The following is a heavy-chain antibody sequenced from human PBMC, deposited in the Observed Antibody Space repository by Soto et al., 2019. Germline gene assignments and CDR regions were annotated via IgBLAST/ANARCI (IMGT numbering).Heavy chain of an antibody. Sequence: GASVKISCKASGGTSSSYAITWMRQAPGQGLEWMGGIIPILDTTDYAQKFQGRVTFTADESTSTVYMELSSLTSEDTAVYYCAREGITANSRFDFWGQGPGVTVSS. V-gene: IGHV1-69*01. CDR3: AREGITANSRFDF. CDR1: GGTSSSYA. D-gene: IGHD6-13*01. CDR2: IIPILDTT. J-gene: IGHJ4*02.